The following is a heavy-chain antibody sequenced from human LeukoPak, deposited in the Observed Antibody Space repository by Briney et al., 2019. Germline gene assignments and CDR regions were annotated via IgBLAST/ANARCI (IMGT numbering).Heavy chain of an antibody. CDR3: ATGHDFSLDY. J-gene: IGHJ4*02. CDR1: GYTFTGYF. Sequence: GASVKVSCKASGYTFTGYFIHWVRQAPGQGLEWMGGFDPEDGETIYAQKFQGRVTMTEDTSTDTAYMELSSLRSEDTAVYYCATGHDFSLDYWGQGTLVTVSS. V-gene: IGHV1-24*01. CDR2: FDPEDGET. D-gene: IGHD3-3*01.